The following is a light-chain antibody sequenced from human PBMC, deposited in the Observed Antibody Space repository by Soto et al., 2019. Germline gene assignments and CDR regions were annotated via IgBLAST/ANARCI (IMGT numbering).Light chain of an antibody. CDR2: SAS. Sequence: EVVLTKSPGTLSLSPGARVTLSCRASQSVASSYLAWYQQKPGRAPRLLFYSASSRATGIPDRFSGSGAGADFTLNISRLEPEGFSVYYCHNCGSVPETVGQGTNVE. V-gene: IGKV3-20*01. CDR1: QSVASSY. CDR3: HNCGSVPET. J-gene: IGKJ1*01.